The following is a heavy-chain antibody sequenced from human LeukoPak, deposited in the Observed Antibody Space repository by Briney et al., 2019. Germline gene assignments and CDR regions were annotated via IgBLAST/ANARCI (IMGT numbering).Heavy chain of an antibody. CDR1: GFTYNTYY. D-gene: IGHD5-12*01. CDR3: ARADWVGSGHAGFYSDY. J-gene: IGHJ4*02. Sequence: ASVKVSFKASGFTYNTYYLYWMRQAPGQGLEWMGWIRLRDGGTIYAQRFQDRFIMTTDPSTNTASMELRSLTSDDTAVYFCARADWVGSGHAGFYSDYWGQGTLVTVSS. CDR2: IRLRDGGT. V-gene: IGHV1-2*02.